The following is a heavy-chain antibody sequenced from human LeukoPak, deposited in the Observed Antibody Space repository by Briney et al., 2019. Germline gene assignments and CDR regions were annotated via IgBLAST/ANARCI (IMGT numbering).Heavy chain of an antibody. CDR2: IKQDGSEK. CDR1: GFTFSSYW. CDR3: ARAPTSEQQLQFDY. D-gene: IGHD6-13*01. V-gene: IGHV3-7*01. J-gene: IGHJ4*02. Sequence: GGSLRLSCAASGFTFSSYWMSWVRQAPGKGLEWVANIKQDGSEKYYVDSVKGRFTISRDNAKNSLYLQMNSLRAEGTAVYYCARAPTSEQQLQFDYWGQGTLVTVSS.